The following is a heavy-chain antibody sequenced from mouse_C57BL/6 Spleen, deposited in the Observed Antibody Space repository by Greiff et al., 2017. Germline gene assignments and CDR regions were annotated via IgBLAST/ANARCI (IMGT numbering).Heavy chain of an antibody. CDR3: ARDHPYYGSSPWDY. CDR1: GYSITSGYY. CDR2: ISYDGSN. V-gene: IGHV3-6*01. Sequence: EVKLMESGPGLVKPSQSLSLTCSVTGYSITSGYYWNWIRQFPGNKLEWMGYISYDGSNNYNPSLKNRISITRDTSKNQFFLKLNSVTTEDTATYYCARDHPYYGSSPWDYWGQGTTLTVSS. J-gene: IGHJ2*01. D-gene: IGHD1-1*01.